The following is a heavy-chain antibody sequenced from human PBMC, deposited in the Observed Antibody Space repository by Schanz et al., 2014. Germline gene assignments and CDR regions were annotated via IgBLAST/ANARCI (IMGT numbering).Heavy chain of an antibody. J-gene: IGHJ3*01. CDR3: ARDEGRDGYNLAFDV. CDR2: INSAGTT. Sequence: EVQLAESGGGLIQPGGSLRLSCVVSGFSVSNTYMHWVRQPPGKGLEWVSVINSAGTTYYADSVKGRFTFSRDSSKNTLFLQMNSLRPEDTALYFCARDEGRDGYNLAFDVWGQGTLVTVSS. V-gene: IGHV3-53*01. D-gene: IGHD5-12*01. CDR1: GFSVSNTY.